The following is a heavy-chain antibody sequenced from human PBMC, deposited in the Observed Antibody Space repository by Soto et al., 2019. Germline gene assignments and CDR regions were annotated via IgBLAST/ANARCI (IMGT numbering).Heavy chain of an antibody. D-gene: IGHD2-8*01. Sequence: ASVKVSCKASGYTFTSYGISWVRQAPGQGLEWMGWISAYNGNTNYAQKLQGRVTMTTDTSTSTAYMELRSLRSDDTAVYYCARDEFDIVRPYMDVWGKGTTVTVSS. CDR1: GYTFTSYG. CDR3: ARDEFDIVRPYMDV. V-gene: IGHV1-18*01. J-gene: IGHJ6*03. CDR2: ISAYNGNT.